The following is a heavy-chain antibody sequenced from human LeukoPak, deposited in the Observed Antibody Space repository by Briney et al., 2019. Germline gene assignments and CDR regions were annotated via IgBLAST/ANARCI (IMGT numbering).Heavy chain of an antibody. CDR2: ISGSGSGGST. J-gene: IGHJ4*02. CDR3: AKSGYNRFDY. V-gene: IGHV3-23*01. Sequence: GGSLRLSCAASGFTFSSYAMSWVRQAPGKGLEWVSNISGSGSGGSTYYADSVKSRFTISRDNSKNTLYLQMNSLRAEDTAVYYCAKSGYNRFDYWGQGTLVTVSS. CDR1: GFTFSSYA. D-gene: IGHD5-24*01.